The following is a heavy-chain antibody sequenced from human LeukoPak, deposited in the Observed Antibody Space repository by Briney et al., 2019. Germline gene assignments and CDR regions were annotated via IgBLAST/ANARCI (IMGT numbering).Heavy chain of an antibody. D-gene: IGHD1-26*01. V-gene: IGHV1-46*01. CDR2: INPSRGSP. Sequence: ASVTVSFKSSGYTFTNYFMHWVRQAPGQGLEWMGIINPSRGSPNYAQKFQGRIIVTRDTSTSTVYMELSSLRSEDTAVYYCAREVRTGVGATDSWGQGTLVTVSS. J-gene: IGHJ4*02. CDR1: GYTFTNYF. CDR3: AREVRTGVGATDS.